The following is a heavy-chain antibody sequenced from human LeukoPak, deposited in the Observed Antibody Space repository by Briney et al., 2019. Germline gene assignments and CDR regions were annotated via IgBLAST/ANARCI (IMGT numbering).Heavy chain of an antibody. CDR3: ARDTAPNDSSGYPDDY. V-gene: IGHV1-69*05. D-gene: IGHD3-22*01. J-gene: IGHJ4*02. CDR2: IIPIFGTA. Sequence: GSSVKVSCKASGGTFSSYAISWVRQAPGQGLEWMGGIIPIFGTANYAQKFQGRVTMTTDTSTSTAYMELRSLRSDDTAVYYCARDTAPNDSSGYPDDYWGQGTLVTVSS. CDR1: GGTFSSYA.